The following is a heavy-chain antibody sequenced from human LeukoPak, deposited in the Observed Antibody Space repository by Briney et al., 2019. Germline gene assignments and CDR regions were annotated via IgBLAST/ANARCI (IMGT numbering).Heavy chain of an antibody. V-gene: IGHV3-30*03. CDR2: ISYDGSNE. Sequence: GGSLRLSCAAPGFTFSSYGMHWVRQAPGKGLEWVALISYDGSNEYYADSVRGRFTISRDNSKFTLYMQMNSLRAEDTAVYYCARVRAGYCTNTSCYTGMDVWGQGTTVTVSS. D-gene: IGHD2-2*01. CDR1: GFTFSSYG. CDR3: ARVRAGYCTNTSCYTGMDV. J-gene: IGHJ6*02.